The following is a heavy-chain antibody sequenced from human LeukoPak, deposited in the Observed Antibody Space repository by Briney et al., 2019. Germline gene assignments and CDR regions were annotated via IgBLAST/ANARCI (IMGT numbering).Heavy chain of an antibody. D-gene: IGHD5-18*01. CDR1: GFTFDDYA. CDR2: ISWSSGSI. V-gene: IGHV3-9*01. Sequence: SLRLSCAASGFTFDDYAMHWVRQPPGKGLEGVSGISWSSGSIGYADSVKGRLTISRDNTKNSLYLQMNNLRAEDTALYYCAKATDTVMGPFDYWGQGPLVTVSS. CDR3: AKATDTVMGPFDY. J-gene: IGHJ4*02.